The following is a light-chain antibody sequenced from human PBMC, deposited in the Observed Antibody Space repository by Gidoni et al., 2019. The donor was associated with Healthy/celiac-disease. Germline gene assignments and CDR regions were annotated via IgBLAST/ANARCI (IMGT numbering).Light chain of an antibody. V-gene: IGKV3-11*01. CDR2: DAS. Sequence: EIVLTQSPATLSFSPGERATLSCRAIQSVSSHLAWYQQKPVQAPRLLIYDASNRATGIPARFSGSGSGTAFTLTISSLEPEDVAVYYCQQRSNWPPITFGQGTRLEIK. J-gene: IGKJ5*01. CDR3: QQRSNWPPIT. CDR1: QSVSSH.